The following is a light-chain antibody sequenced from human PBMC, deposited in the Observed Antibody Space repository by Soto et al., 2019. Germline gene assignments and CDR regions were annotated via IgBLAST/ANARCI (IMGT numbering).Light chain of an antibody. CDR3: SSYTSSTTPV. Sequence: QSALTQPASVSGSPGQSITISCTGTSSDIGSYNYVSWYQQNPGKAPKLMIYDVSNRPSGISNRFSGSKSGNTASLTISGLQAEDEADYYCSSYTSSTTPVFGGGTKLT. CDR1: SSDIGSYNY. CDR2: DVS. J-gene: IGLJ2*01. V-gene: IGLV2-14*01.